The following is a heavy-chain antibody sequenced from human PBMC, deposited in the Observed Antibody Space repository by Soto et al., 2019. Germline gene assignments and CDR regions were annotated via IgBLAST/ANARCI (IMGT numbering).Heavy chain of an antibody. CDR1: GGSISSGGYY. Sequence: SETLSLTCTVSGGSISSGGYYWSRIRQHPGKGLEWIGYIYYSGSTYYNPSLKSRVTISVDTSKNQFSLKLSSVTAADTAVYYCARVPSITMIARAFDIWGQGTMVTV. V-gene: IGHV4-31*03. CDR3: ARVPSITMIARAFDI. D-gene: IGHD3-22*01. CDR2: IYYSGST. J-gene: IGHJ3*02.